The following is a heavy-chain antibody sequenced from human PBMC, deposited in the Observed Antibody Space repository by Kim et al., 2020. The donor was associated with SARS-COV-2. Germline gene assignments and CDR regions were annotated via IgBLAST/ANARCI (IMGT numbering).Heavy chain of an antibody. D-gene: IGHD1-26*01. CDR3: ARVGGATTIFDY. Sequence: GGSLRLSCAASGFTFSSYAMHWVRQAPGKGLEWVAVISYDGSNKYYADSVKGRFTISRDNSKNTLYLQMNSLRAEDTAVYYCARVGGATTIFDYWGQGTLVTVSS. CDR2: ISYDGSNK. J-gene: IGHJ4*02. V-gene: IGHV3-30-3*01. CDR1: GFTFSSYA.